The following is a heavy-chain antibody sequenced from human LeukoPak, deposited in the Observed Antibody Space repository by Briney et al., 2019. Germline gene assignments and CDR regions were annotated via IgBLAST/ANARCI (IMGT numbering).Heavy chain of an antibody. D-gene: IGHD6-19*01. Sequence: PSETLSLTCTVSGGSISSYYWSWLPQSPGKGLEWIGYIFYIGSTNYNPSLKSRVTISVDTSKNQFSLKLSSVAAADTAVYYCARHPSVAGTKGGFDHWGQGTLVTVSS. CDR2: IFYIGST. CDR1: GGSISSYY. CDR3: ARHPSVAGTKGGFDH. J-gene: IGHJ4*02. V-gene: IGHV4-59*08.